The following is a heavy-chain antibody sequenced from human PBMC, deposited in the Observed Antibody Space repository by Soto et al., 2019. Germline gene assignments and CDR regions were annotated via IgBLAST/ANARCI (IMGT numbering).Heavy chain of an antibody. J-gene: IGHJ5*02. D-gene: IGHD4-17*01. CDR2: IYTSGST. CDR3: AREGPTTYGDYNWFDP. V-gene: IGHV4-4*07. Sequence: QVQLQESGPGLVKPSETLSLTCTVSGGSISSYYWSWIRQPAGKGLEWIGRIYTSGSTNYNPSLKSRVTMSVDTSKNQFSRKLSSVTAADTAVYSCAREGPTTYGDYNWFDPWGQGTLVTVSS. CDR1: GGSISSYY.